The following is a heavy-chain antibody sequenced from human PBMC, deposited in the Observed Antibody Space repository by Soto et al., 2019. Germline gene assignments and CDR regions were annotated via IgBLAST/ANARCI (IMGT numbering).Heavy chain of an antibody. CDR1: GYTFTSYA. Sequence: ASVKVSCKASGYTFTSYAMHCVRQAPGQRLEWMGWINAGNGNTKYSQKFQGRVTITRDTSASTAYMELSSLRSEDTAVYYCARDLYYYDSSGPRVFFDYWGQGTLVTVSS. CDR3: ARDLYYYDSSGPRVFFDY. V-gene: IGHV1-3*01. CDR2: INAGNGNT. D-gene: IGHD3-22*01. J-gene: IGHJ4*02.